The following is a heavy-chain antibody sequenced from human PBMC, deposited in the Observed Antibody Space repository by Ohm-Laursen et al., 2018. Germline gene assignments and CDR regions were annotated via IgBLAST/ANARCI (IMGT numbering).Heavy chain of an antibody. CDR1: GFTFSSYA. J-gene: IGHJ4*02. Sequence: SLRLSCSASGFTFSSYAMSWVRQAPGKGLEWVSYISASTTTIYYADSVKGRFTISRDNSKNSLFLQMDSLRAEGTAVYYCGRWNDYWGQGTLVTVSS. D-gene: IGHD1-1*01. CDR2: ISASTTTI. CDR3: GRWNDY. V-gene: IGHV3-48*04.